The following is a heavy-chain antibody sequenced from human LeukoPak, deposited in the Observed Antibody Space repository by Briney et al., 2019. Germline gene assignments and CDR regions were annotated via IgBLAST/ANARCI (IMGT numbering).Heavy chain of an antibody. D-gene: IGHD5-12*01. V-gene: IGHV3-23*01. CDR2: ISGSGGST. J-gene: IGHJ3*02. CDR1: GSTFSSYA. CDR3: AKAKAEYSGYDFDAFDI. Sequence: PGGSLRLSCAASGSTFSSYAMSWVRQAPGKGLEWVSAISGSGGSTYYADSVEGRFTISRDNSKNTLYLQMNSLRAEDTAVYYCAKAKAEYSGYDFDAFDIWGQGTMVTVSS.